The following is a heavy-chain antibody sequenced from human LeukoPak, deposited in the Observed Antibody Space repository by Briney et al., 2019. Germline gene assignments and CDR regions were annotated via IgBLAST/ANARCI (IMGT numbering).Heavy chain of an antibody. Sequence: SETLSLTCTVSGYSISSGYYWGWIRQPPVKGLEWIGNIFHSGSTYCNPSLKSRVTISVDTSKNQFSLKLTSVTAADTAGYYCARVDSMTMIVVIPLYFDYWGQGTLVTVSS. J-gene: IGHJ4*02. CDR3: ARVDSMTMIVVIPLYFDY. V-gene: IGHV4-38-2*02. D-gene: IGHD3-22*01. CDR2: IFHSGST. CDR1: GYSISSGYY.